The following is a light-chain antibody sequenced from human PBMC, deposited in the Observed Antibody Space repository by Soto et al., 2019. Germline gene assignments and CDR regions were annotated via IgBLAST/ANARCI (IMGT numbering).Light chain of an antibody. CDR3: QQSYSSPPT. CDR1: QSISSW. CDR2: AAS. V-gene: IGKV1-39*01. J-gene: IGKJ1*01. Sequence: DIQMTQSPSTLSSSVVDRVTITCRASQSISSWLAWYQQKPGTSPKLLIYAASNLPGGVPSRFSGSGSGTDFTLTISSLQLEDFATYYCQQSYSSPPTFVQGTKVDIK.